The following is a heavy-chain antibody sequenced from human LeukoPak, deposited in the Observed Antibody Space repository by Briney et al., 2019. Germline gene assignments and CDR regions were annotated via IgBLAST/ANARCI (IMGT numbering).Heavy chain of an antibody. CDR2: IIPIFGTA. Sequence: SVKVSCKASGGTFSSYAISWVRQAPGQGLEWMGGIIPIFGTANYAQKFQGRVTITADKSTSTAYMELSSLRSEDTAVYYCARAPIEAMVRGVLDYWGQGTLVTVSS. CDR1: GGTFSSYA. V-gene: IGHV1-69*06. D-gene: IGHD3-10*01. J-gene: IGHJ4*02. CDR3: ARAPIEAMVRGVLDY.